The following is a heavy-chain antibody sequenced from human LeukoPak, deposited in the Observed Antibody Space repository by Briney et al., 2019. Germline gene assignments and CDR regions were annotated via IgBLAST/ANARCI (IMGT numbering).Heavy chain of an antibody. J-gene: IGHJ4*02. CDR3: ARSQNYYGSGDY. Sequence: GSLRLSCAASRFTFSNYGVNWVRQPPGKALEWIGYIYYTGKTYYNPSLEGRVTILVDTSRNHFSVKLSSVTAADTAVYYCARSQNYYGSGDYWSQGTLVTVSS. D-gene: IGHD3-10*01. V-gene: IGHV4-59*01. CDR2: IYYTGKT. CDR1: RFTFSNYG.